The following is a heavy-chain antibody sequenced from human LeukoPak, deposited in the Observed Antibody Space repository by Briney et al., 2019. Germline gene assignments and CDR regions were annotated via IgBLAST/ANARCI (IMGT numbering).Heavy chain of an antibody. Sequence: GGSLRLSCAASGFTFSSYAMHWVRQAPGKGLEWVSTIYRSGTTYYADSVRGRVTLSRDDSKNTVFLQMNSLRAVDTAVYYCARGGYSGGNFNWFDPWGQGTLVTVSS. V-gene: IGHV3-66*01. D-gene: IGHD2-15*01. CDR3: ARGGYSGGNFNWFDP. CDR2: IYRSGTT. J-gene: IGHJ5*02. CDR1: GFTFSSYA.